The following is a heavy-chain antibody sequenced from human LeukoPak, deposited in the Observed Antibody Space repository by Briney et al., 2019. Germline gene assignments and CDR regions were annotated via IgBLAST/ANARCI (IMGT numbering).Heavy chain of an antibody. V-gene: IGHV3-48*01. CDR1: GFTFNTYS. CDR3: ARGGVVVPAAPFDY. D-gene: IGHD2-2*01. CDR2: ISSSSSTI. J-gene: IGHJ4*02. Sequence: GGSLRLSCAVSGFTFNTYSMNWVRQAPGKGLEWVSYISSSSSTIYYAASVKGRFTISRDNAKNTLYLQMNSLRVEDTAVYYCARGGVVVPAAPFDYWGQGTLVTVSS.